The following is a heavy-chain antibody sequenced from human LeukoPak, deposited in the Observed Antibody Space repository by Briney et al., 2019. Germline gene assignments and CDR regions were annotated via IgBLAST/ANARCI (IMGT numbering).Heavy chain of an antibody. J-gene: IGHJ4*02. CDR1: GYSFINYW. Sequence: GESLKISCKGSGYSFINYWIGWVRQMPGKGLEWMAIIYPGDSDTKYSPSFQGQVTISADKSITTAFLQWSSLKASDTAMYYCAILSSGWYYFDYWGQGPLVTVSS. V-gene: IGHV5-51*01. D-gene: IGHD6-19*01. CDR2: IYPGDSDT. CDR3: AILSSGWYYFDY.